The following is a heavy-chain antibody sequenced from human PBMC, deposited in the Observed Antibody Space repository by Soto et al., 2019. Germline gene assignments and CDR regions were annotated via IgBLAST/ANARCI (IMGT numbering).Heavy chain of an antibody. Sequence: QVQLQESGPGLVKPSETLSLTCTVSGGSMSNYYWSWIWQPPGKGLEWIGFIYYTGSNTYSPSLKSRVTISLDTSKNQCSLKLTSVTAADTAVYYCARRDGSSWYGIDYWGQGTLVTVSS. CDR3: ARRDGSSWYGIDY. CDR1: GGSMSNYY. D-gene: IGHD6-13*01. CDR2: IYYTGSN. J-gene: IGHJ4*02. V-gene: IGHV4-59*08.